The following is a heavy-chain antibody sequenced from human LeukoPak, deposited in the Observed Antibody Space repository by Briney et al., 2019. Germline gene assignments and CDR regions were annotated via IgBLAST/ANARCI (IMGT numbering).Heavy chain of an antibody. J-gene: IGHJ4*02. CDR2: IKSKTDGGTT. CDR3: TTALYSSSWHQKEIPDY. V-gene: IGHV3-15*01. CDR1: GFTFSNAW. D-gene: IGHD6-13*01. Sequence: GGSLRLSCAASGFTFSNAWMSWVRQAPGKGLEWVGRIKSKTDGGTTDYAAPVKGRFTISRDDSKNTLYLQMNSLKTEDTAVYYCTTALYSSSWHQKEIPDYWGQGTLVTVSS.